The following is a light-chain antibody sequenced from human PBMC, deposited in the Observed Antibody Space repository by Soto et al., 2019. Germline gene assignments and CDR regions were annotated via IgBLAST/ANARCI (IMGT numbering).Light chain of an antibody. CDR1: QTITNF. CDR2: KAS. V-gene: IGKV1-5*03. CDR3: QQYNSYSQT. J-gene: IGKJ1*01. Sequence: DIQLTQSPSTLSSSVVDRFTITCRASQTITNFLACFQQKPGKAPEILIYKASSLQSGVPSRFSGSGSGTEFTLTISSLQPDDFATYYCQQYNSYSQTFGQGTKVDIK.